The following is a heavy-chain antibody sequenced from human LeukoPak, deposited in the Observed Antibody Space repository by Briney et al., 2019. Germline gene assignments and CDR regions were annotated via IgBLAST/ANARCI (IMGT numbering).Heavy chain of an antibody. CDR2: ISSSGTTI. J-gene: IGHJ2*01. CDR1: GFTVSSNY. D-gene: IGHD3-10*01. V-gene: IGHV3-11*04. CDR3: ARVFPWTVRGGWYFDL. Sequence: PGGSLRLSCAASGFTVSSNYMSWVRQAPGKGLEWISYISSSGTTIYYADSVKGRFTISRDNAKNSLYLQMNSLRVEDTAVYYCARVFPWTVRGGWYFDLWGRGTLVTVSS.